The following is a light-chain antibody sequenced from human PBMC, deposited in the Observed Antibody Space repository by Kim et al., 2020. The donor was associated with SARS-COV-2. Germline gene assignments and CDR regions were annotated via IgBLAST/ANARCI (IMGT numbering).Light chain of an antibody. CDR1: QSISGW. V-gene: IGKV1-5*03. J-gene: IGKJ1*01. CDR3: QQYDSYPWR. Sequence: DIHMTQSPSTLSVSVGDRVTITCRASQSISGWLAWYQQKPGKAPKLLIYKASSLESGVPSRFSGSGSGTEFTLTVSSLQPDDFAAYYCQQYDSYPWRFGQGTKVDIK. CDR2: KAS.